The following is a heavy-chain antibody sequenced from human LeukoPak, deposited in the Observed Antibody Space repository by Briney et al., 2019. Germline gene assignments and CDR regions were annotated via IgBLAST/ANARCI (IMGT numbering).Heavy chain of an antibody. V-gene: IGHV1-69*13. Sequence: SVKVSCKASGGTFSSYAVSWVRQAPGQGLEWMGGIIPIFGTANYAQKFQGRVTITADESTSTAYMELSSLRSEDTAVYYCASGSYGSGSYSVFAFDIWGQGTMVTVSS. CDR1: GGTFSSYA. CDR2: IIPIFGTA. CDR3: ASGSYGSGSYSVFAFDI. J-gene: IGHJ3*02. D-gene: IGHD3-10*01.